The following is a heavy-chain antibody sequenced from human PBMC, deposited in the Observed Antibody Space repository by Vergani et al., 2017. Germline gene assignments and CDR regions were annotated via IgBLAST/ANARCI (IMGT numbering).Heavy chain of an antibody. CDR1: GYTFTGYY. Sequence: QVQLVQSGAEVKKPGASVKVSCKAPGYTFTGYYMHWVRQAPGQGLEWMGWINPNSGGTNYAQKFQGRVTMTRDTSISTAYMELSRLRSDDTAVYYCAKTHGGDSGYNYFDYWGQGTLVTVSS. D-gene: IGHD5-12*01. CDR2: INPNSGGT. J-gene: IGHJ4*02. CDR3: AKTHGGDSGYNYFDY. V-gene: IGHV1-2*02.